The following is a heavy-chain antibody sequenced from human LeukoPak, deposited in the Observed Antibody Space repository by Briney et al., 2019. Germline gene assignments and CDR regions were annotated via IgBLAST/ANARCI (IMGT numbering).Heavy chain of an antibody. V-gene: IGHV1-18*01. CDR1: GYTFTSYH. J-gene: IGHJ4*02. Sequence: GASVKVSCKASGYTFTSYHIAWVRQAPGRGLEWMGWISAYNGIPKYAENLQGRITMTIDTSTSTAYMELRSLRSDDTAVYYSARDSGYDHRLDYWGQGTLVTVSS. D-gene: IGHD5-12*01. CDR2: ISAYNGIP. CDR3: ARDSGYDHRLDY.